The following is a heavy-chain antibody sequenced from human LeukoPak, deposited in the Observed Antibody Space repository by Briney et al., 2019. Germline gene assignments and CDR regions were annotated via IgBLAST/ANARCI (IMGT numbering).Heavy chain of an antibody. CDR2: IYYSGST. CDR1: GGSISSYY. V-gene: IGHV4-59*01. D-gene: IGHD1-26*01. J-gene: IGHJ4*02. CDR3: ARDQYSGSLDY. Sequence: SETLSLTCTVSGGSISSYYWSWIRQPPGKGLEWIGYIYYSGSTNYNPSLKNRVTISVDTSKNQFSLKLSSVTAADTAVYYCARDQYSGSLDYWGQGTLVTVSS.